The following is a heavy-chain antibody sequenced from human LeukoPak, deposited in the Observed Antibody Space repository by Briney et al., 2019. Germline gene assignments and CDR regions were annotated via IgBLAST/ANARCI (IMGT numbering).Heavy chain of an antibody. D-gene: IGHD6-19*01. V-gene: IGHV4-59*01. CDR1: GGSISSYY. J-gene: IGHJ5*02. CDR2: IYYSGST. CDR3: ARLGTLAVAGTWWFDP. Sequence: ASETLSLTCTVSGGSISSYYWSRIRQPPGKGLEWIGYIYYSGSTNYNPSLKSRVTISVDTSKNQFSLKLSSVTAADTAVYYCARLGTLAVAGTWWFDPWGQGTLVTVSS.